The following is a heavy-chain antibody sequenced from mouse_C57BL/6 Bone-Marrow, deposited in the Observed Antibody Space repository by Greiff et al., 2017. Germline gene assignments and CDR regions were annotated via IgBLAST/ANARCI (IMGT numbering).Heavy chain of an antibody. Sequence: EVQLQQSGPELVKPGASVKISCKASGYSFTGYYMNWVKQSPEKSLEWIGEINPSTGGTTYNQKFKAKATLTVDKSSSTAYMELRSLTSEDSAVYFCARSLLLFAYWGQGTLVTVSA. CDR2: INPSTGGT. CDR3: ARSLLLFAY. V-gene: IGHV1-42*01. D-gene: IGHD1-1*01. CDR1: GYSFTGYY. J-gene: IGHJ3*01.